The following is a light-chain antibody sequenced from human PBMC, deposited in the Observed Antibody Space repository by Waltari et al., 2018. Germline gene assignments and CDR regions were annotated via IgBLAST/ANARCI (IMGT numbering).Light chain of an antibody. J-gene: IGLJ1*01. Sequence: YELTQPPSVSVSPGQTARITCSGHELPRKYAYWFQQKSGPAPRLVIYEDTKRPSGIPGRFAGSSSGPVATLTSTGAQVDEEADYYCYSSDSTGLRVFGGGTTVVVL. CDR3: YSSDSTGLRV. CDR2: EDT. V-gene: IGLV3-10*01. CDR1: ELPRKY.